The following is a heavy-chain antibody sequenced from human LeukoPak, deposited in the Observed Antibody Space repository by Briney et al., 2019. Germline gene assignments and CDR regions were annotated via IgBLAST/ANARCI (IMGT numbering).Heavy chain of an antibody. J-gene: IGHJ5*02. CDR2: VSSSSYYI. V-gene: IGHV3-21*01. D-gene: IGHD6-6*01. Sequence: GGSLRLSCLGSGFTFSSHDMDWVRQAPGKGLEWVSSVSSSSYYIYYADSVKGRFTISRDNAQNSVYLQMNSLRAEDTAVYYCARGSSNIAGRNNWFDPWGQGTLVTVSS. CDR3: ARGSSNIAGRNNWFDP. CDR1: GFTFSSHD.